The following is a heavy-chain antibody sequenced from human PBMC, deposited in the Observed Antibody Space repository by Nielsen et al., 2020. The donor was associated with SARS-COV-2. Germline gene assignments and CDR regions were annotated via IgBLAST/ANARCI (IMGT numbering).Heavy chain of an antibody. Sequence: GESLKISCAASGFTFSDYYMSWIRQAPGKGLEWVSYISSSGSTIYYADSMKGRFTISRHNAKNSLYLQMNSLRAEDTAVYYCARACGGSGYYPGWFDPWGQGTLVTVSS. CDR2: ISSSGSTI. D-gene: IGHD3-22*01. V-gene: IGHV3-11*01. CDR3: ARACGGSGYYPGWFDP. J-gene: IGHJ5*02. CDR1: GFTFSDYY.